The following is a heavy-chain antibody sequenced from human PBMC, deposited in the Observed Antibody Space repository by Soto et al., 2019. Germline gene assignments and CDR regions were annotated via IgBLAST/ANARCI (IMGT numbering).Heavy chain of an antibody. J-gene: IGHJ4*02. Sequence: SETLSLTCAVSGYSISSGYYWGWIRQPPGKGLEWIGSIYHSGSTYYNPSLKSRVTISVDTSKNQFSLKLSSVTAADTAVYYCARDSYDSSGYYDYWGQGTLVTVSS. D-gene: IGHD3-22*01. CDR3: ARDSYDSSGYYDY. CDR1: GYSISSGYY. CDR2: IYHSGST. V-gene: IGHV4-38-2*02.